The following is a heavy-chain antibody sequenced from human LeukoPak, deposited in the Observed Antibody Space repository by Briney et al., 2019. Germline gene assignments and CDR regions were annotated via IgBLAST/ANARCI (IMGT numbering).Heavy chain of an antibody. CDR3: ARGQGTVTTH. V-gene: IGHV4-34*01. J-gene: IGHJ4*02. CDR2: INHSGSA. Sequence: SETLSLTCAVSGGSFSGYYWTWIRQPPGKGLEWIGEINHSGSANYNPSLKGRVTISLDTSKNQFSLKLSSVTAADTAVYYCARGQGTVTTHWGQGTLVTVSS. D-gene: IGHD4-17*01. CDR1: GGSFSGYY.